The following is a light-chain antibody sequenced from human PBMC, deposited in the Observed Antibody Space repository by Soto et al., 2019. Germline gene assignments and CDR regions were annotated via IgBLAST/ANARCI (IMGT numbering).Light chain of an antibody. Sequence: EIVWTQSPVTLSLSPGERATLSCRATRSVNNFVAWYQQKPGQAPSLLISDASNRATGIPDRFSGSGSGTDFTLTINSLEPEDFAVYFCHQRAGWPPTFGGGTKVDI. J-gene: IGKJ4*01. V-gene: IGKV3-11*01. CDR1: RSVNNF. CDR3: HQRAGWPPT. CDR2: DAS.